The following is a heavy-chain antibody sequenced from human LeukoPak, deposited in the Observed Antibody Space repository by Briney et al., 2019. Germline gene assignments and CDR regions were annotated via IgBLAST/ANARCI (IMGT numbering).Heavy chain of an antibody. J-gene: IGHJ4*02. CDR2: INPNSGGT. Sequence: RASVKVSFKASGYTFTDYYMHWVRQAPGQGLEWMGWINPNSGGTNYAQSFQGRVTMTRDTSISTAYMELSRLRSDDTAVYYCARDLTGGSDYWGQGTLVTVSS. D-gene: IGHD3-16*01. CDR1: GYTFTDYY. V-gene: IGHV1-2*02. CDR3: ARDLTGGSDY.